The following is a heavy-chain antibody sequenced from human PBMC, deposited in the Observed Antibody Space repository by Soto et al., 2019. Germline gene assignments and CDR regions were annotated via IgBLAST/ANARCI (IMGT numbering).Heavy chain of an antibody. D-gene: IGHD3-9*01. CDR3: ARRHRIDILPGYYRHRTGPRHFDY. CDR2: INHSGST. V-gene: IGHV4-34*01. CDR1: GGSFSGYY. Sequence: PSVTLSLTCAVYGGSFSGYYWSWIRQPPGKGLEWIGEINHSGSTNYNPSLKSRVTISVDTSKNQFSLKLSSVTAADTAVYYCARRHRIDILPGYYRHRTGPRHFDYWGKGTLVPVSS. J-gene: IGHJ4*02.